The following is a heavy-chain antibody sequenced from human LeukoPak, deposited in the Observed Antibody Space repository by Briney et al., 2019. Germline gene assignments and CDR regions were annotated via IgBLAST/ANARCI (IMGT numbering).Heavy chain of an antibody. CDR1: GFTFSSYA. D-gene: IGHD3-3*01. J-gene: IGHJ6*03. CDR2: ISYDGSNK. Sequence: GGSLRLSCAASGFTFSSYAMHWVRQAPGKGLEWVAVISYDGSNKYYADSVKGRFTISRDNSKNTLYLQMNSLRAEDTAVYYCARGACYDFWSGYPNYYYMDVWGKGTTVTVSS. V-gene: IGHV3-30*04. CDR3: ARGACYDFWSGYPNYYYMDV.